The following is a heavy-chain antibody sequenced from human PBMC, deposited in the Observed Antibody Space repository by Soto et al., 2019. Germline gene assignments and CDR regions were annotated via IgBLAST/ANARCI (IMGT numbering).Heavy chain of an antibody. CDR1: GFTFSNAW. V-gene: IGHV3-23*01. Sequence: GGSLRLSGAASGFTFSNAWMSWVRQAPGKGLEWVSAISGSGGSTYYADSGKGRFTISRDNSKNTLYLQMNSLRAEDTAVYYCAKDPCSSTSCWTDDYWGQGTLVTVSS. CDR2: ISGSGGST. CDR3: AKDPCSSTSCWTDDY. D-gene: IGHD2-2*01. J-gene: IGHJ4*02.